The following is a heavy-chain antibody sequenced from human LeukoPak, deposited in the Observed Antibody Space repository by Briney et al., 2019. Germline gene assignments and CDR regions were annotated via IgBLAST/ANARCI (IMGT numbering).Heavy chain of an antibody. V-gene: IGHV1-2*02. CDR3: ARDIRGSGPDY. Sequence: ASVKVSCKASGYTFTGYYMRWVRQAPGQGLEWMGWINPNNGGTNYAQEFQGRVTMTRDTSISTAYMELSRLRSDDTAVYYCARDIRGSGPDYWGQGTLVTVSS. CDR1: GYTFTGYY. J-gene: IGHJ4*02. CDR2: INPNNGGT. D-gene: IGHD1-26*01.